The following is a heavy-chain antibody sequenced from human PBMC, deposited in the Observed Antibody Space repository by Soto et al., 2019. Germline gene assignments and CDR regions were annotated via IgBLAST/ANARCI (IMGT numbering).Heavy chain of an antibody. V-gene: IGHV4-4*02. J-gene: IGHJ4*02. CDR3: ASRDPGTSVDY. CDR1: GGSFTSNNW. Sequence: SETLSLTCAVSGGSFTSNNWWTWVRQPPGQGLEWIGEIYRAGSTNYNPSLKSRVTISLDKSENQFSLKVTSLTAADTAVYYCASRDPGTSVDYWGQGTLVTVSS. CDR2: IYRAGST. D-gene: IGHD1-7*01.